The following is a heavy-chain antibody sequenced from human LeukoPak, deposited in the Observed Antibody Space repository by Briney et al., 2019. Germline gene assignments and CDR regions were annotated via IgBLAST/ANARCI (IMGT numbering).Heavy chain of an antibody. V-gene: IGHV4-30-2*01. CDR1: GGSIRSGGYH. Sequence: PSETLSLTCTGSGGSIRSGGYHWRWLRPPPGKGLEWFGYIYHSGSTYYNPSLKSRVTISVDRSKNQFSLKLSSVTAADTAVYYCARGSDIVVVPAASNFDYWGQGTLVTVSS. CDR2: IYHSGST. J-gene: IGHJ4*02. D-gene: IGHD2-2*01. CDR3: ARGSDIVVVPAASNFDY.